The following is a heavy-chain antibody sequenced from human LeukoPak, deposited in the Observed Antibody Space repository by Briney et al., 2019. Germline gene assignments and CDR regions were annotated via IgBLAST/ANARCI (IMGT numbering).Heavy chain of an antibody. V-gene: IGHV3-7*01. J-gene: IGHJ4*02. CDR2: IKEDGSEK. Sequence: GGSLRLSCTASGFTFNRDWTAWVRQAPGKGLEWVANIKEDGSEKNYVDSVKGRFTISRDNAENSVYLQMNDLRAEDTGVYYCARDGITMIVVDWGQGTLVTVSS. D-gene: IGHD3-22*01. CDR1: GFTFNRDW. CDR3: ARDGITMIVVD.